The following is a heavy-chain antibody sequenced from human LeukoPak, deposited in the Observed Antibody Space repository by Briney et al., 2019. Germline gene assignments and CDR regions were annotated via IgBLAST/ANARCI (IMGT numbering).Heavy chain of an antibody. D-gene: IGHD4-17*01. Sequence: ASVKVSCKASGYTFTSYVISWVRQAPGQGLEWMGWISAYNGNTNYAQKLQGRVTMTTDTSTSTAYMELRSLRSDDTAVYYCARDYGDYGSYYFDYWGQGTLVTVSS. CDR3: ARDYGDYGSYYFDY. J-gene: IGHJ4*02. CDR1: GYTFTSYV. CDR2: ISAYNGNT. V-gene: IGHV1-18*01.